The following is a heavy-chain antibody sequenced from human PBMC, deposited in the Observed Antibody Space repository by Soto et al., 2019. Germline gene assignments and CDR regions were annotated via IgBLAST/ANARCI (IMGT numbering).Heavy chain of an antibody. CDR2: FSLSGTT. V-gene: IGHV4-4*07. D-gene: IGHD2-8*02. Sequence: QVQLQESGPGLMKPSETLSLTCTVSGASITGSSYWSWIRQPAGKGLEWIGRFSLSGTTNYNPSLRSRVTMSADVSKNQFSLRLTSVTAADTAFYYCATGMTPPGAPAWYYFDSWGQGTLVTVSS. J-gene: IGHJ4*02. CDR1: GASITGSSY. CDR3: ATGMTPPGAPAWYYFDS.